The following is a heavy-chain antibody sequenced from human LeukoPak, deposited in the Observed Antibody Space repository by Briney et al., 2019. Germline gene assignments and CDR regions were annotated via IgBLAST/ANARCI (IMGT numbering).Heavy chain of an antibody. Sequence: PSETLSLTCTVSGGSISSSSSYWGWIRQPPGKGLEWIGSIYYSGSTSYNPSLKSRVTISVDTSKNQFSLRLSSVTAADTAVYYCASSGEYCSGASCSVNWFDPWGQGTLVTVSS. V-gene: IGHV4-39*01. J-gene: IGHJ5*02. CDR2: IYYSGST. D-gene: IGHD2-15*01. CDR3: ASSGEYCSGASCSVNWFDP. CDR1: GGSISSSSSY.